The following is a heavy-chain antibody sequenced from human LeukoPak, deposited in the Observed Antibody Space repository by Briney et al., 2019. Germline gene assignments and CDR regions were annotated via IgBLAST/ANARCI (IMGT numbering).Heavy chain of an antibody. J-gene: IGHJ5*02. Sequence: ASVKVSCKASGYTFTSYGISWVRQAPGQGLEWMGWISAYNGNTNYAQKLQGRVTMTTDTSTSTAYMELRSLRSDDTAVYYCLLFPYGSGSYGVLFDPWGQGTLVTVSS. D-gene: IGHD3-10*01. CDR3: LLFPYGSGSYGVLFDP. CDR2: ISAYNGNT. CDR1: GYTFTSYG. V-gene: IGHV1-18*01.